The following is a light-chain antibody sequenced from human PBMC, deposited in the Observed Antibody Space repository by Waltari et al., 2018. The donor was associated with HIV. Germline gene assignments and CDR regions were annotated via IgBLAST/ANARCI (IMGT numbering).Light chain of an antibody. J-gene: IGLJ1*01. V-gene: IGLV2-23*01. CDR1: SSDVGAYNL. Sequence: QSVLTQPAYVSGSPGQSITISCSGTSSDVGAYNLVSWYRQNPGKAPQVIIFQDTKRPSGISDRFSGSKSGKTASLTISGLRLEDQGNYYCCSYAGRNTYVFGSGTEVSVL. CDR2: QDT. CDR3: CSYAGRNTYV.